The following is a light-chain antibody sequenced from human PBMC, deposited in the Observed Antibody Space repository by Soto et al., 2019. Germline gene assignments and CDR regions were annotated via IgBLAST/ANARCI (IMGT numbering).Light chain of an antibody. CDR3: QQSYSTPT. J-gene: IGKJ5*01. CDR2: AAS. Sequence: DTPMTQSPSSLSASVGDRVTITCRASQSISSYLNWYQQKPGKAPKLLIYAASSLQSGVPSRFSGSGSGTDFTLTISSLQPEDFATYYCQQSYSTPTFGQGTRLEIK. CDR1: QSISSY. V-gene: IGKV1-39*01.